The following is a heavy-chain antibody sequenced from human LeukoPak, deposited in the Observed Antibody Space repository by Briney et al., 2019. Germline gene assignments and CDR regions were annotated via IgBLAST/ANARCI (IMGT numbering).Heavy chain of an antibody. CDR3: TREDDSSGYRPFDI. CDR2: INPNSGGT. D-gene: IGHD3-22*01. J-gene: IGHJ3*02. CDR1: GYTFTGYY. V-gene: IGHV1-2*06. Sequence: ASVKVSCKASGYTFTGYYIHWVRQAPGQGLEWMGRINPNSGGTNYAQKFQGRVTMTRDTSISTAYMDLSSLRSDDTAVYYCTREDDSSGYRPFDIWGPGTMVTVSS.